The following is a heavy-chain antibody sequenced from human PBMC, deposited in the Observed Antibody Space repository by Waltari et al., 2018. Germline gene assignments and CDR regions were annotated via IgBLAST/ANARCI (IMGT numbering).Heavy chain of an antibody. Sequence: ESGGDLXQPXXSLXLSXEASXFTFSAYEXIWVRQAPGKGLEWLTYISGGGGGXAFYADSVKGXFTVSRDNTKESLYLQMXSLRVEDSXVXFCXRFRTHYDTFDXWGRGTLVTVSS. D-gene: IGHD3-9*01. CDR1: XFTFSAYE. J-gene: IGHJ4*02. V-gene: IGHV3-48*03. CDR3: XRFRTHYDTFDX. CDR2: ISGGGGGXA.